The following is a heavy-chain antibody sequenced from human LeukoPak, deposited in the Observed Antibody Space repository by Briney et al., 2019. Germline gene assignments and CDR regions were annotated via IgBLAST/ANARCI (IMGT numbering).Heavy chain of an antibody. CDR1: GFTFSDYD. V-gene: IGHV3-11*01. CDR2: ITGSGTII. J-gene: IGHJ6*03. CDR3: ARQMATLVGFYYYYYMDV. D-gene: IGHD5-24*01. Sequence: GGSLRLSCAASGFTFSDYDMTWIRQAPGKGLEWLSYITGSGTIILYADSVEGRFTISRDNAKNSLYLQLNSLRAEDTAVYYCARQMATLVGFYYYYYMDVWSKGTTVTVSS.